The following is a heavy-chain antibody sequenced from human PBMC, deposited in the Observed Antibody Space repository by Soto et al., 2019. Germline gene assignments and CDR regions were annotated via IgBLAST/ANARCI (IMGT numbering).Heavy chain of an antibody. CDR3: AKKVNSGSGSQYFDY. V-gene: IGHV3-30*18. CDR1: GFTFSSYG. D-gene: IGHD3-10*01. J-gene: IGHJ4*02. Sequence: GGSLRLSCAASGFTFSSYGMHWVRQAPGKGLEWVAVISYDGSNKYYADSVKGRFTISRDNSKNMLFLQMNSLRAEDTAIYYCAKKVNSGSGSQYFDYWGQGTLVTVSS. CDR2: ISYDGSNK.